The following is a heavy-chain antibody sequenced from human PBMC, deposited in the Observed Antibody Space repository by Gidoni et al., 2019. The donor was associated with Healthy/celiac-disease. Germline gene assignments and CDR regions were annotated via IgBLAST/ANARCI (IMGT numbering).Heavy chain of an antibody. CDR1: GFTFSSSS. V-gene: IGHV3-21*01. Sequence: EVQLVESGGGLFKPGGSLRLSCAASGFTFSSSSMHWVRQAPGKGREWGSSISSSRSYIYYADSVKGRFTISRDNAKNSLYLQMNSLRAEDTAVYYCARGWGPHPWAYWGQGTLVTVSS. CDR2: ISSSRSYI. J-gene: IGHJ4*02. CDR3: ARGWGPHPWAY. D-gene: IGHD1-26*01.